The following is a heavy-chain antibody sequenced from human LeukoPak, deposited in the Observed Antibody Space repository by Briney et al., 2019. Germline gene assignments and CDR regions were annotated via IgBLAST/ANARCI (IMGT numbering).Heavy chain of an antibody. J-gene: IGHJ4*02. Sequence: PGRSLRLSCAASGFTVSSNYMSWVRQAPGKGLEWVSSISSSSSYIYYADSVKGRFTISRDNAKNSLYLQMNSLRAEDTAVYYCARGRDGYNNQGFDYWGQGTLVTVSS. D-gene: IGHD5-24*01. V-gene: IGHV3-21*01. CDR1: GFTVSSNY. CDR2: ISSSSSYI. CDR3: ARGRDGYNNQGFDY.